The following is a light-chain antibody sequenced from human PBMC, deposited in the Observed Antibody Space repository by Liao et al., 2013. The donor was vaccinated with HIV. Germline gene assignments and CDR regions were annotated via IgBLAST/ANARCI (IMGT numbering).Light chain of an antibody. J-gene: IGLJ2*01. V-gene: IGLV3-1*01. Sequence: SYELTQPPSVSVSPGQTATISCSGDELGSVFTSWYQQRPGQSPVVVVHQDSKRPSGIPGRFSGSRSGNTVTLTISGTQPMDEADYYCQTWDNNTVIFGGGTEADRP. CDR3: QTWDNNTVI. CDR2: QDS. CDR1: ELGSVF.